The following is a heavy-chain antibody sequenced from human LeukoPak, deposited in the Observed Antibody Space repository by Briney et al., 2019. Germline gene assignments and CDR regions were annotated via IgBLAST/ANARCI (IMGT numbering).Heavy chain of an antibody. CDR1: GYSFTSYW. V-gene: IGHV5-51*01. CDR3: ARHEWYSGSSPVDY. D-gene: IGHD6-13*01. CDR2: IYPGDSDT. Sequence: GESLRISCKGSGYSFTSYWIGWVRQMPGKGLEWMGIIYPGDSDTRYSPSFQGQVTISADRSISTAYLQWSSLKASDTAMYYCARHEWYSGSSPVDYWGQGTLVTVSS. J-gene: IGHJ4*02.